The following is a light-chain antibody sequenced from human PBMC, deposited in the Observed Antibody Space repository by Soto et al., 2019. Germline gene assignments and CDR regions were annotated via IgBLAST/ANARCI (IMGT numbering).Light chain of an antibody. V-gene: IGKV3-20*01. CDR1: QSVSINY. CDR3: QQYASSPVYT. J-gene: IGKJ2*01. Sequence: EIVLTQSPGTLSLSPGERATLSCRASQSVSINYLAWYQQKPGQAPRLLIYGASSRATGIPDRFSGSGSGTDFTLTISRLEPEDFALYYCQQYASSPVYTFGQATKLEIK. CDR2: GAS.